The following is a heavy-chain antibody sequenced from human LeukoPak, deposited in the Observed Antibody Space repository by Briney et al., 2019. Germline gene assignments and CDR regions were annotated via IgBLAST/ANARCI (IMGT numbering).Heavy chain of an antibody. CDR3: ARGQVDDYDSSSYYLPPGL. CDR1: GFTFSSYA. J-gene: IGHJ4*02. Sequence: PGRSLRLSCAASGFTFSSYAMHWVRQAPGKGLEWVAVISYDGSNKYYADSVKGRFTISRDNSKNTLYLQMNSLRAEDTAVYYCARGQVDDYDSSSYYLPPGLWGQGTLVTVSS. CDR2: ISYDGSNK. V-gene: IGHV3-30*04. D-gene: IGHD3-22*01.